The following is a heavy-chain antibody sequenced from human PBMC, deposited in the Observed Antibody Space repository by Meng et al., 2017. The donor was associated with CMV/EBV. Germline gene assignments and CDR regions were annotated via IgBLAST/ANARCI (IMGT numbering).Heavy chain of an antibody. CDR3: ARAGEDYYYDNSGYPGYFDY. V-gene: IGHV4-59*01. D-gene: IGHD3-22*01. Sequence: SETLSLTCTVSRGSIRSYYWSWIRQPPGKGLEWIGYIYYTGNTNYNSSLKSRVTISLNTSKNQFSLRLSSVTAADTDVYYCARAGEDYYYDNSGYPGYFDYWGQGTLVTVSS. CDR1: RGSIRSYY. J-gene: IGHJ4*02. CDR2: IYYTGNT.